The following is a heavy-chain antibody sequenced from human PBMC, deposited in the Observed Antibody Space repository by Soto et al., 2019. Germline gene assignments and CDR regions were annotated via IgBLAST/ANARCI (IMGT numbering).Heavy chain of an antibody. J-gene: IGHJ4*02. CDR2: IRQDGSEI. Sequence: GPLILPCIGSGLTFRNHWMPRVRQEQGKGLEWVANIRQDGSEINYVDSVKGRFTISRDNTKNSLYLQMNSLRAEDTAIYYCAREVVVSRGASYFGYWGPGTLVTVYS. CDR1: GLTFRNHW. CDR3: AREVVVSRGASYFGY. D-gene: IGHD2-2*01. V-gene: IGHV3-7*04.